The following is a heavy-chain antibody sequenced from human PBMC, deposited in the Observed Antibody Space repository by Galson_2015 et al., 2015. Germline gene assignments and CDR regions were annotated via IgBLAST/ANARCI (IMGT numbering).Heavy chain of an antibody. Sequence: CAISGDSVSSNSVIWHWIRQSPSRGLEWLGRTYYRSKWYIDYAASVNSRITINPDTSKNQFSLQLNSVTPEDTVVYYCVKAPAGTYGIFQYWGRGTLVTVSS. CDR2: TYYRSKWYI. V-gene: IGHV6-1*01. D-gene: IGHD1-26*01. CDR3: VKAPAGTYGIFQY. CDR1: GDSVSSNSVI. J-gene: IGHJ4*02.